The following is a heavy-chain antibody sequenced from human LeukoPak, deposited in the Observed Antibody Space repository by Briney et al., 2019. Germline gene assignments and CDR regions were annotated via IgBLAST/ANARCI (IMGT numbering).Heavy chain of an antibody. CDR3: ARGACINGSCYGWFDP. CDR1: GDSISSYY. Sequence: SETLSLTCTVSGDSISSYYWSWIRQPPGKGLEWLGFIYYSGSTNYNPSLKSRVTISVDTSKNQFSLKLTSVTAADTAVYYCARGACINGSCYGWFDPWGQGTLVTVSS. J-gene: IGHJ5*02. V-gene: IGHV4-59*01. CDR2: IYYSGST. D-gene: IGHD2-15*01.